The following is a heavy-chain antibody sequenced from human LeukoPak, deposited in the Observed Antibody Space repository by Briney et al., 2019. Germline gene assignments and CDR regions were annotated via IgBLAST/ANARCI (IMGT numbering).Heavy chain of an antibody. D-gene: IGHD3-3*01. J-gene: IGHJ4*02. CDR1: GYTFSSYW. V-gene: IGHV5-51*01. CDR2: IYPGDSDT. CDR3: ARQNDFRLDY. Sequence: GESLRISCKGSGYTFSSYWIGWVRQMPGKGLEWMGIIYPGDSDTRYSPSLQGQVTISVDTSIGAAYLQWSSLKASDTAIYYCARQNDFRLDYWGQGTLVTVSS.